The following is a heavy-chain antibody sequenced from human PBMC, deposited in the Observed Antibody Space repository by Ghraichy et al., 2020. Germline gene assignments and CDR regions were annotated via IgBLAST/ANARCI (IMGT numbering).Heavy chain of an antibody. CDR1: GYTFTGYS. J-gene: IGHJ4*02. CDR2: INTNSGGT. D-gene: IGHD2-15*01. CDR3: ALAYCTGGSCYRFDY. V-gene: IGHV1-2*02. Sequence: ASVKVSCKTSGYTFTGYSLHWVRPAPGQGPEWMGWINTNSGGTNYAQKFQGRVTMTRDTSISTAYMELSKLTSDDTAVYYCALAYCTGGSCYRFDYWGQGTLVTVSS.